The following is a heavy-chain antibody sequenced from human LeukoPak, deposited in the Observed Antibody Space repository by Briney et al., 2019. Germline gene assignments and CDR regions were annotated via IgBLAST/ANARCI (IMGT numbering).Heavy chain of an antibody. CDR1: GFTFSSYG. Sequence: GGSLRLSCAASGFTFSSYGMHWVRQAPGKGLEWVSSISSSSSYIYYADSVKGRFTISRDNAKNSLYLQMNSLRAEDTAVYYCVRTMVRGVIGAFDIWGQGTMVTVSS. D-gene: IGHD3-10*01. J-gene: IGHJ3*02. V-gene: IGHV3-21*01. CDR2: ISSSSSYI. CDR3: VRTMVRGVIGAFDI.